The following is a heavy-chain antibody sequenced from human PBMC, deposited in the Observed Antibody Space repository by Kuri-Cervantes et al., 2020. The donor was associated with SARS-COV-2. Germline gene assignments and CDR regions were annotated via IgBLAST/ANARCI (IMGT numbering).Heavy chain of an antibody. V-gene: IGHV4-38-2*02. CDR1: GGSISSGYY. D-gene: IGHD6-19*01. J-gene: IGHJ4*02. Sequence: SETLSLTCTVSGGSISSGYYWGWIRQPPGKGLEWIGSIYHSGSTYYNPSLKSRVTISVDTSKNQFSLKLSSVTAADTAVYYCARAGIGAVAGNFDYWGQGTLVTVSS. CDR2: IYHSGST. CDR3: ARAGIGAVAGNFDY.